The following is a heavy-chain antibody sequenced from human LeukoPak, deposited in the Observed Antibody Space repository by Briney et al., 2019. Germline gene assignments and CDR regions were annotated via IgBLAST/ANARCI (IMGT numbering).Heavy chain of an antibody. D-gene: IGHD6-13*01. CDR3: ARVRPEGIAATYYYCYYYMDV. CDR1: GFTFSSYS. Sequence: GGSLRLSCAASGFTFSSYSMNWVRQAPEKGLEWVSSISSSSSYMYYADSVKGRFTISRDNAKNSLYLQMNSLRAEDTAVYYCARVRPEGIAATYYYCYYYMDVWGKGTTVTVSS. J-gene: IGHJ6*03. CDR2: ISSSSSYM. V-gene: IGHV3-21*01.